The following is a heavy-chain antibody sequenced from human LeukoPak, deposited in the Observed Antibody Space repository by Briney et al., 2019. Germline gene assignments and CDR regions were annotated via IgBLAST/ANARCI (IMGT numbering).Heavy chain of an antibody. CDR3: AKRRTTVITMDYFDY. D-gene: IGHD4-17*01. CDR1: GFTFSNYA. CDR2: ISGGTGTP. J-gene: IGHJ4*02. V-gene: IGHV3-23*01. Sequence: GGSLRLSCTASGFTFSNYAMSWVRQAPGKGLEWVSGISGGTGTPFYADSVKGRFTISRDNSKNTLYLQMSSLRGEDTAVYFCAKRRTTVITMDYFDYWGQRTLVTVSS.